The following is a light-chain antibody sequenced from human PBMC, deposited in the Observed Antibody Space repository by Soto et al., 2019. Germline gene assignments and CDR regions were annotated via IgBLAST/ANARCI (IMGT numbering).Light chain of an antibody. Sequence: DIQMTQSPSSLSAFVGDSVTITCHASQRISTFLNWYHQKPGKAPKLLIYSASYFQSGVPSNFSGSGSGTDFTLSIVTLQPEDFGTYYCQQSYRLPFTFGGGTKVEI. CDR1: QRISTF. CDR2: SAS. V-gene: IGKV1-39*01. J-gene: IGKJ4*01. CDR3: QQSYRLPFT.